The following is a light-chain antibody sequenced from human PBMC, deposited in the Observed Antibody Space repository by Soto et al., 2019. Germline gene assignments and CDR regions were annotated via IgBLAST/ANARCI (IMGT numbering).Light chain of an antibody. CDR3: QQSYITQYT. CDR2: TAS. J-gene: IGKJ2*01. CDR1: PSISSF. V-gene: IGKV1-39*01. Sequence: DIQMPQSPSSLSASVGDRVTINCRASPSISSFLDWYQQKPWKVTKLLIYTASSLHSGVPSRFSGSGSGTDFTLTISSLQPEDFANDYGQQSYITQYTCGKGTKLEIK.